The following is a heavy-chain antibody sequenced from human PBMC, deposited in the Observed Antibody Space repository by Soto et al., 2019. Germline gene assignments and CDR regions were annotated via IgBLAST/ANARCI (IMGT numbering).Heavy chain of an antibody. D-gene: IGHD2-8*01. CDR1: GGTFSSDS. Sequence: QVQLVQSGAELKKPGASVKVSCKASGGTFSSDSVSWVRQAPGQGLEWMGRIIPLLGRPRLAQQFQGRVTITADRTTNTVFLGLTNLKSDDTALYFCATGSPHAWSLDYWGHGTLVSVSS. V-gene: IGHV1-69*08. CDR3: ATGSPHAWSLDY. J-gene: IGHJ4*01. CDR2: IIPLLGRP.